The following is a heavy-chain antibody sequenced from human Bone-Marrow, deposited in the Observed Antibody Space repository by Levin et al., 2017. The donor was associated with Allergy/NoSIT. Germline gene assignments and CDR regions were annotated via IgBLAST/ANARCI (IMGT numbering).Heavy chain of an antibody. CDR3: AHRRDYNGQWNEGYFDY. V-gene: IGHV2-5*02. CDR1: SLTARPVG. CDR2: IYWDDDK. Sequence: SLTARPVGVGWIRQSPGKALEWLAVIYWDDDKRYSPSLKSRLIITKDTSRNQVVLTMTNMDPVDTATYYCAHRRDYNGQWNEGYFDYWGQGILVTASS. D-gene: IGHD1-1*01. J-gene: IGHJ4*02.